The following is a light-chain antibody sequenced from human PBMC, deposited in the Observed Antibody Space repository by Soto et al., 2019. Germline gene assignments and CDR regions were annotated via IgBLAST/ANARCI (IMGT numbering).Light chain of an antibody. J-gene: IGLJ1*01. CDR3: TSFSSSTSLYV. V-gene: IGLV2-14*01. CDR1: TGDIAGYNY. Sequence: QSVLTQPASVSGSLGQSITISCTGTTGDIAGYNYISWYQQLPGKAPKLMIYQVTIRPSGISNRFSGSKSGNTASLTISGLQAEDEADYYCTSFSSSTSLYVFXTGTKLTVL. CDR2: QVT.